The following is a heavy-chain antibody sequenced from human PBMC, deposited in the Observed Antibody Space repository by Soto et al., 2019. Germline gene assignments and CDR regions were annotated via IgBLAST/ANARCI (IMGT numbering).Heavy chain of an antibody. CDR3: ARSETHDYGVWGAFDY. J-gene: IGHJ4*02. CDR2: IYHSGST. Sequence: QLQLQESGSGLVKPSQTLSLTCAVSGGSISSGGYSLSWIRQPPGKGLEWIGYIYHSGSTYYNPSLTRRLTISVDRSKNQFSLKLSSVTAADTAVYYCARSETHDYGVWGAFDYWGQGTLVTVSS. CDR1: GGSISSGGYS. V-gene: IGHV4-30-2*01. D-gene: IGHD4-17*01.